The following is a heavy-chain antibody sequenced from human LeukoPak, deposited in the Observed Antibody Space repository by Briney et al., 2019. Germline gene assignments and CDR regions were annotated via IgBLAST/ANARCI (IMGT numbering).Heavy chain of an antibody. CDR3: AKRSCSGGSCNFDY. CDR2: ISASGGYT. V-gene: IGHV3-23*01. J-gene: IGHJ4*02. D-gene: IGHD2-15*01. Sequence: GVSVRLSCAASGFTFSSYAMSWVRQAPGKGLEWVSAISASGGYTNYADSVKGRFTISRDNSKNTLYLQMHSLRAEDTAVYYCAKRSCSGGSCNFDYWGQGTLLT. CDR1: GFTFSSYA.